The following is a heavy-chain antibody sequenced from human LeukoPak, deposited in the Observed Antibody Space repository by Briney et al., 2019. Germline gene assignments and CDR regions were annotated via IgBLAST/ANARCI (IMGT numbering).Heavy chain of an antibody. J-gene: IGHJ5*02. CDR1: GYTFTGYY. Sequence: GASVTVSCKASGYTFTGYYMHWVRQAPGQGPEWMGWINPNSGGTNYAQKFQGRVTMTRDTSISTAYMELSRLRSDDTAVYYCARDRERLYCSGGSCFRRGFDPWGQGTLVTVSS. V-gene: IGHV1-2*02. CDR2: INPNSGGT. CDR3: ARDRERLYCSGGSCFRRGFDP. D-gene: IGHD2-15*01.